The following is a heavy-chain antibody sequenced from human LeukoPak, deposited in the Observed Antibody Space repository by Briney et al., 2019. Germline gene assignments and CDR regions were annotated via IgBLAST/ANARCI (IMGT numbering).Heavy chain of an antibody. J-gene: IGHJ3*02. D-gene: IGHD1-1*01. V-gene: IGHV4-34*01. CDR1: GGSFSGYY. CDR3: ARETGPDDAFDI. CDR2: INHSGST. Sequence: SETLSLTCAVYGGSFSGYYWSWIRQPPGKGLEWIGEINHSGSTNYNPSLKSRVTISVDTSKNQFSLKLGSVTAADTAVYYCARETGPDDAFDIWGQGTMVTVSS.